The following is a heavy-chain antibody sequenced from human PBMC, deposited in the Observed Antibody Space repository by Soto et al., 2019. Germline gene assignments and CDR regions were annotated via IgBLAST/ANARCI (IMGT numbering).Heavy chain of an antibody. Sequence: QVQLVQSGAELKKPGASVKVSCKASGYTFSNYDMNWVRQATGQGPEWIGWVNPNNGDTGYAQKFQGRVTLTTDIPTTTAYMELTSLRPEYTAIYYCAKVSRKGSAIDFDYGGQGTLITVSS. CDR3: AKVSRKGSAIDFDY. CDR1: GYTFSNYD. D-gene: IGHD3-10*01. CDR2: VNPNNGDT. V-gene: IGHV1-8*01. J-gene: IGHJ4*02.